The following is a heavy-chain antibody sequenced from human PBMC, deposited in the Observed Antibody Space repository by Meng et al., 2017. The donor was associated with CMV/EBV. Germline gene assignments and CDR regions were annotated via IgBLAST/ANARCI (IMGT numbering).Heavy chain of an antibody. D-gene: IGHD2-2*01. CDR2: ISYDGSNK. J-gene: IGHJ6*02. CDR1: GFTFSSYA. Sequence: GRSLRLSCAASGFTFSSYAMHWVRQAPGKGLEWVAVISYDGSNKYYADSVKGRFTISRDNSKNTLYLQMNSLRAEDTAVYYCARGVVVPAAISVRVISVLGYYYYGMDVWGQGTTVTVSS. V-gene: IGHV3-30*04. CDR3: ARGVVVPAAISVRVISVLGYYYYGMDV.